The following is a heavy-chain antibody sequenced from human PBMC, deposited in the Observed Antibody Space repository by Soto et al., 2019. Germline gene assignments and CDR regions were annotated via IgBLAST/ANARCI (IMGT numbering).Heavy chain of an antibody. V-gene: IGHV3-30*18. D-gene: IGHD3-22*01. CDR1: GFIFSNYA. J-gene: IGHJ6*02. CDR3: AKDQSVLQFDSSGFYSYFYGMDV. Sequence: VQLLESGGHLVQPGGSLRLSCAASGFIFSNYAMSWVRQAPGKGLEWVAVISYDGSNKYYGDSVKGRFTISRDNSKNTLYVQMNSLRVEDTAVYYCAKDQSVLQFDSSGFYSYFYGMDVWGQGTTVTVSS. CDR2: ISYDGSNK.